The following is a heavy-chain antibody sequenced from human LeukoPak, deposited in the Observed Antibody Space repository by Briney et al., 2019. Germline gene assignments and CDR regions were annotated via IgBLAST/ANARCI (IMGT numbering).Heavy chain of an antibody. Sequence: ASVKVSCKASGYTFTSYYMHWVRQAPGQGLEWMGIINPSGGSTSYAQKFQGRVTMTRDMSTSTVYMELSSLRSEDTAVYYCARDDYGDYSAIYWGQGTLVTVSS. D-gene: IGHD4-17*01. V-gene: IGHV1-46*01. CDR1: GYTFTSYY. J-gene: IGHJ4*02. CDR3: ARDDYGDYSAIY. CDR2: INPSGGST.